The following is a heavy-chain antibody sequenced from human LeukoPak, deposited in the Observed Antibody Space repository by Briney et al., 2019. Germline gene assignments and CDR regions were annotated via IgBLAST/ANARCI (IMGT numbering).Heavy chain of an antibody. J-gene: IGHJ4*02. CDR3: AKDGEFYYGSGSLDY. CDR2: IRYDGSNK. D-gene: IGHD3-10*01. V-gene: IGHV3-30*02. CDR1: GFTFSSYG. Sequence: PGGSLRLSCAASGFTFSSYGMHWVRQAPGKGLEGVAFIRYDGSNKYYADSVKGRFTISRYNSKNTLYLQMNSLRAEDTAVYYCAKDGEFYYGSGSLDYWGQGTLVTVSS.